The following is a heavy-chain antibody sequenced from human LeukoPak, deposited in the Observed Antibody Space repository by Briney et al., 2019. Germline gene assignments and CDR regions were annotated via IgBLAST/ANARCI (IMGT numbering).Heavy chain of an antibody. J-gene: IGHJ5*02. CDR3: AKDQCSGGSCYSFDP. V-gene: IGHV3-30*18. CDR1: GFTFSSYG. CDR2: ISYDGSNK. D-gene: IGHD2-15*01. Sequence: PGGSLRLSCAASGFTFSSYGMHWVRQAPGKGLEWVAVISYDGSNKYYADSVKGRFTISRDNSKNTLYLQMNSPRAEDTAVYYCAKDQCSGGSCYSFDPWGQGTLVTVSS.